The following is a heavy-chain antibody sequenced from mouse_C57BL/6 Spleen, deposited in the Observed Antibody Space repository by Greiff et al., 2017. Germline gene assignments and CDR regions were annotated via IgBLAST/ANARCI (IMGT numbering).Heavy chain of an antibody. D-gene: IGHD1-1*01. CDR3: TRDYGSSYWYFDV. CDR1: GYTFNDYE. V-gene: IGHV1-15*01. J-gene: IGHJ1*03. Sequence: QVQLQQSGAELVRPGASVTLSCKASGYTFNDYEMHWVKQTPVHGLEWIGAIDPETGGTAYNQKFKGKAILTADKSSSTAYMELRILTSEYSAVYYCTRDYGSSYWYFDVWGTGTTVTVSS. CDR2: IDPETGGT.